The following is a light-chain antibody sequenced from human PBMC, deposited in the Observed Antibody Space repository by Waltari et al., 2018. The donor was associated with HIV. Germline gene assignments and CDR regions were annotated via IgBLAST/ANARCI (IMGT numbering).Light chain of an antibody. CDR3: SSYGGSSNWL. CDR1: SSDIGNYNL. V-gene: IGLV2-23*01. J-gene: IGLJ2*01. CDR2: EGI. Sequence: QSALTQPASVSGSPGQSITISCTGTSSDIGNYNLVSWYQQHPGKAPKLIIYEGIKWPSGVSNRISGSKSANTASLTISGLQAEDEADYFCSSYGGSSNWLFGGGTKLTVL.